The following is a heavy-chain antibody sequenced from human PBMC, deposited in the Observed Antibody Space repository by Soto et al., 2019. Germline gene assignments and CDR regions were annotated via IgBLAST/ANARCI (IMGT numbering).Heavy chain of an antibody. CDR3: ARFVRHQLPTIDF. CDR2: MNPESRNT. D-gene: IGHD2-2*01. J-gene: IGHJ4*02. CDR1: GYTFTSYD. V-gene: IGHV1-8*01. Sequence: QVQLVQSGAEVKEPGASVRVSCKASGYTFTSYDINWVRQATGQGLEWMGWMNPESRNTGYAQKFQGRVTMTRDTSISTAYKELTSLRSEDTAVYYCARFVRHQLPTIDFWGQGTLVTVSS.